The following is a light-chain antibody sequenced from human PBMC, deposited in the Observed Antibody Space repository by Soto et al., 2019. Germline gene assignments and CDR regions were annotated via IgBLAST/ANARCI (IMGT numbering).Light chain of an antibody. CDR3: QQYGSSLYT. J-gene: IGKJ2*01. CDR2: GAS. Sequence: EIVLTQSPGTLSLSPGERATLSCRASQSVSSSYLAWYQQKPGQAPRLLIYGASSRATGIPDRFSGSGSGTDFNLPISRLEPEDFAVYYCQQYGSSLYTFGQGNKLEIK. V-gene: IGKV3-20*01. CDR1: QSVSSSY.